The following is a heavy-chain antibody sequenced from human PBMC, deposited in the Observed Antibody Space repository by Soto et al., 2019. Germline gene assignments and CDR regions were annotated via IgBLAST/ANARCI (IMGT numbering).Heavy chain of an antibody. CDR1: GFNFSIYW. D-gene: IGHD3-10*01. J-gene: IGHJ4*02. CDR2: ISGVRDYI. V-gene: IGHV3-21*06. Sequence: GGSLRLSCAASGFNFSIYWMHWVRQVPGKGLEWVSSISGVRDYIRYADSVKGRFAISRDNAKTSLYLQMNSLTAEDTAVYYCAREGVHNYTEYYFDYWGQGTLVTVSS. CDR3: AREGVHNYTEYYFDY.